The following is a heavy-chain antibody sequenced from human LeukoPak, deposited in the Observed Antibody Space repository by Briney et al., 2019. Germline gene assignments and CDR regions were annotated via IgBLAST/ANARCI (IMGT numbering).Heavy chain of an antibody. V-gene: IGHV1-18*01. Sequence: GASVKVSCKASGYTYTTDGISWVRQAPGQGLEWMGWIDTYSDKTNYAQKFQGRVTMTSDTSTSTAYMELRSLRSDDTAVYYCARDRGTAEADSFDPWGQGTLVTVSS. CDR2: IDTYSDKT. CDR1: GYTYTTDG. D-gene: IGHD6-13*01. CDR3: ARDRGTAEADSFDP. J-gene: IGHJ5*02.